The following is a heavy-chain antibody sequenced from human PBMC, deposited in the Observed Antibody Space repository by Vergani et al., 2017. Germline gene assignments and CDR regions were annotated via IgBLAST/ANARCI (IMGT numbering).Heavy chain of an antibody. D-gene: IGHD3-3*01. J-gene: IGHJ6*03. CDR3: ARGPYTIFGVVIIGYYYYMDV. Sequence: QVQLQESGPGLVKPSGTLSLTCAVSGGSISSSNWWSWVRQPPGKGLEWIGEIYHSGSTNYNPSLKSRVTISVDKSKNQFSLKLSSVTAADTAVYYCARGPYTIFGVVIIGYYYYMDVWGKGTTVTVSS. CDR1: GGSISSSNW. CDR2: IYHSGST. V-gene: IGHV4-4*02.